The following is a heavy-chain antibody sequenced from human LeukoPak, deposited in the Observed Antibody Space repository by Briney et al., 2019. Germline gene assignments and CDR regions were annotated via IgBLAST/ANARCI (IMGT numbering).Heavy chain of an antibody. V-gene: IGHV3-23*01. CDR3: AKDPWGSRGYFDY. CDR1: GFTFSRNA. J-gene: IGHJ4*02. D-gene: IGHD7-27*01. CDR2: ISGSGSDT. Sequence: GGSLRLSCAASGFTFSRNAMIWVRQAPGKGLEWVSAISGSGSDTYYADSVKGRFTIFRDNSKNTVYLRMNSLRAEDAAVYYCAKDPWGSRGYFDYWGQGTLVTVSS.